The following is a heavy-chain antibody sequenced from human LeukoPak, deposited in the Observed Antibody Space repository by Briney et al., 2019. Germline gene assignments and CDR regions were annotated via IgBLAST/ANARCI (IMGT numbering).Heavy chain of an antibody. V-gene: IGHV4-59*01. D-gene: IGHD3-10*01. CDR2: IYYSGST. Sequence: SETLSLTCTVSGGSIGSYYWSWIRLPPGKGLEWIGYIYYSGSTNYNPSLKSRVTISVDTSKNQFSLKLSSVTAADTAVYYCARGNQLLWFGDKQWFDPWGQGTLVTVSS. CDR1: GGSIGSYY. J-gene: IGHJ5*02. CDR3: ARGNQLLWFGDKQWFDP.